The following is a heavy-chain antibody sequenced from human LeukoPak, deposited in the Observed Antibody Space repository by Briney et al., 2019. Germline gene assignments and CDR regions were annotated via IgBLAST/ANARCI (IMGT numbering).Heavy chain of an antibody. J-gene: IGHJ3*02. Sequence: GGSLRLSXAASGFTFRDYYMGWIRQAPGKGLEWVSYISNSVGSRIYNADSVKGRFSISRDNAKNSLYLQMNSLRAEDTAVYYCARAFNDAFDIWGQGTMVTVSS. V-gene: IGHV3-11*04. CDR2: ISNSVGSRI. CDR3: ARAFNDAFDI. CDR1: GFTFRDYY.